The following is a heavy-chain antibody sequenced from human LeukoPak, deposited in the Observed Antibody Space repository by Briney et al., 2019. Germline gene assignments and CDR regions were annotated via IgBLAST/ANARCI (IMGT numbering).Heavy chain of an antibody. CDR1: GFSVSSNF. J-gene: IGHJ6*02. CDR2: IYSGGST. CDR3: ARGSGYSYGPVPYYGMDV. D-gene: IGHD5-18*01. Sequence: PGGSLRLSCAASGFSVSSNFMSWVRQAPGKGLEWVSVIYSGGSTYYADSVKGRFTISRDNSKNTLYLQMNSLRAEDTAVYYCARGSGYSYGPVPYYGMDVWGQGTTVTVSS. V-gene: IGHV3-53*01.